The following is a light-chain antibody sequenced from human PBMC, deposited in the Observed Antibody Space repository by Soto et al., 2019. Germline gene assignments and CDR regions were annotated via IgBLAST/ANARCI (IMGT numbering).Light chain of an antibody. CDR3: QSYDSSLSGYV. Sequence: HCVLPQPPSVSGAPGQRVTISCTGSSSNIGAGYDVHWYQQLPGTAPKLLIYGNSNRPSGVPDRFSGSKSGTSASLAITGLQAEDEAEYYCQSYDSSLSGYVFGTGTKVTVL. CDR1: SSNIGAGYD. V-gene: IGLV1-40*01. J-gene: IGLJ1*01. CDR2: GNS.